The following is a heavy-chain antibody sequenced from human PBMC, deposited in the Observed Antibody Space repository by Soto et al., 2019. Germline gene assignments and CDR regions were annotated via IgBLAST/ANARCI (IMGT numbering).Heavy chain of an antibody. J-gene: IGHJ4*02. V-gene: IGHV1-18*01. CDR1: GYTFTIYG. Sequence: ASVKVSCTASGYTFTIYGISWVRQAPGQGLEWMGWISAYNGNTNYAQKLQGRVTMTTDTSTSTAYMELRSLRSDDTAVYYCARDSSSFGMFDYWGQGTLVTVSS. D-gene: IGHD6-6*01. CDR2: ISAYNGNT. CDR3: ARDSSSFGMFDY.